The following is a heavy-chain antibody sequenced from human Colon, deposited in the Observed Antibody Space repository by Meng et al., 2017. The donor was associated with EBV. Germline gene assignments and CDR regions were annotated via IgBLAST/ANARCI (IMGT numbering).Heavy chain of an antibody. CDR2: INPNSGGT. V-gene: IGHV1-2*04. CDR1: GYTFTGYY. Sequence: QGQRVQSGAEVKKPGASVKVSCKASGYTFTGYYMHWVRQAPGQGLEWMGWINPNSGGTNYAQKFQGWVTMTRDTSISTAYMEPSRLRSDDTAVYYCARDWEGSWAVFDYWGQGTLVTVSS. D-gene: IGHD6-13*01. J-gene: IGHJ4*02. CDR3: ARDWEGSWAVFDY.